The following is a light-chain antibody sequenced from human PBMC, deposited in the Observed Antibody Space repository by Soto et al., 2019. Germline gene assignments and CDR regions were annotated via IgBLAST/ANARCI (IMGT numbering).Light chain of an antibody. CDR2: KAS. V-gene: IGKV1-5*03. Sequence: DIQMTQSPSTLPASVGDRVTITCRASQSISSWLAWYQQKPGKAPKLLIHKASTLESGVPSRFSGSGSGTEFTLTIISLQSEDFATYYCQQYQSYSYTFGQGTKLDIK. CDR1: QSISSW. CDR3: QQYQSYSYT. J-gene: IGKJ2*01.